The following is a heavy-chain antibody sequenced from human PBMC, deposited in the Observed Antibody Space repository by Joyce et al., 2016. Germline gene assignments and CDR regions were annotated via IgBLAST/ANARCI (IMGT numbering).Heavy chain of an antibody. J-gene: IGHJ3*02. CDR2: INPFVGVA. CDR3: TRGRIEYSKTFNAYDI. V-gene: IGHV1-69*04. Sequence: VQLVQSGAEVKKPGSSVKVSCKVSGGNFYDYTITWVRQAPGQGLEWMGKINPFVGVANYERKFRGRVALTADKSTATAYLKVNSLRLDDTAMFLCTRGRIEYSKTFNAYDIWGQGTMVTVSS. D-gene: IGHD2/OR15-2a*01. CDR1: GGNFYDYT.